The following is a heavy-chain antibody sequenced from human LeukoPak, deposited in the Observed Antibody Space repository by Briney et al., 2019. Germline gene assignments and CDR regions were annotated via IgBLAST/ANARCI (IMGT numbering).Heavy chain of an antibody. CDR1: GFTFSTYA. V-gene: IGHV3-23*01. CDR3: AKDRPNYYDSSGHYYRRDGDY. Sequence: GGSLRLSCAASGFTFSTYAMSWVRQAPGKGLEWVSSISGSGSLTYYAGSVKGRFTISRDNSKNTLYLQMNSLRVEDTAVYYCAKDRPNYYDSSGHYYRRDGDYWDQGTLVTVSS. CDR2: ISGSGSLT. D-gene: IGHD3-22*01. J-gene: IGHJ4*02.